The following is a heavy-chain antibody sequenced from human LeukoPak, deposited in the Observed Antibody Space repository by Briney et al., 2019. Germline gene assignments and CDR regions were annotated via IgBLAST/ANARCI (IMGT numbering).Heavy chain of an antibody. D-gene: IGHD3-10*01. J-gene: IGHJ5*02. V-gene: IGHV4-31*03. CDR1: GGSISSGDYY. Sequence: PSQTLSLTCTVSGGSISSGDYYWNWIRQHPGKGLEWIGYRSYSGSTYYNPSLKSRVTISVDTSKNQFSLKLSSVTAADTAVYYCARDSYYYGSGSRINWFDPWGQGTLVTVSS. CDR2: RSYSGST. CDR3: ARDSYYYGSGSRINWFDP.